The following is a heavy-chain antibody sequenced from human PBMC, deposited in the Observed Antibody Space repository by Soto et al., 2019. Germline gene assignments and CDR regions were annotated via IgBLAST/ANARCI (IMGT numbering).Heavy chain of an antibody. CDR3: AAVVDSNYDILTGPEGANWFDP. CDR1: GFTFTSSA. V-gene: IGHV1-58*01. D-gene: IGHD3-9*01. Sequence: SVKVSCKAPGFTFTSSAVQWVRQARGQRLEWIGWIVVGSGNTNYAQKFQERVTITRDMSTSTAYMELSSLRSEDTAVYYCAAVVDSNYDILTGPEGANWFDPWGQGTLVTVSS. J-gene: IGHJ5*02. CDR2: IVVGSGNT.